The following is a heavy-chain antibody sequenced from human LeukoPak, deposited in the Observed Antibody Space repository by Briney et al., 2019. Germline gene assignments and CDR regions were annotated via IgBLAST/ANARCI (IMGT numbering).Heavy chain of an antibody. Sequence: GRSLRLSCAASGFTFSSYAMHWVRQAPGKGLEWVGRSKNKANSYITQYAAFVQGRFTISRDDSKNSLYLQINSLKTEDTAVYYCARDDGGQGDYWGQGTLVTVSS. CDR2: SKNKANSYIT. V-gene: IGHV3-72*01. J-gene: IGHJ4*02. CDR3: ARDDGGQGDY. CDR1: GFTFSSYA. D-gene: IGHD2-15*01.